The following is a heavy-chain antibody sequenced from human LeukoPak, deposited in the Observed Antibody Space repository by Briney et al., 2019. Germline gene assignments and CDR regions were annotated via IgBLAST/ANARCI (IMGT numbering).Heavy chain of an antibody. CDR3: ASLHYYDSSGYYPIDYFDY. V-gene: IGHV1-18*01. Sequence: AASVKVSCKASGYTFTSYGISWVRQAPGQGLEWMGWISAYNGNTNYAQKLQGRVTMTTDTSTSTAYMELRSLRSDDTAVYYCASLHYYDSSGYYPIDYFDYWGQGTLVTVSS. D-gene: IGHD3-22*01. CDR1: GYTFTSYG. J-gene: IGHJ4*02. CDR2: ISAYNGNT.